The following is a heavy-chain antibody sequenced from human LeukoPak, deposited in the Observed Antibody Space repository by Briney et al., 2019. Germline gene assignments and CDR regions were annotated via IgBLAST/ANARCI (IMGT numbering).Heavy chain of an antibody. CDR3: AGDLGNEREYYYDSSGYYARGPFDY. Sequence: ASVKLSCKASGYTFTGYYMHWVRQAPGQRLEWMGWINPNSGGTNYAQKFQGRVTMTRDTSTSTVYMELSSLRSEDTAVYYCAGDLGNEREYYYDSSGYYARGPFDYWGQGTLVTVSS. CDR2: INPNSGGT. CDR1: GYTFTGYY. V-gene: IGHV1-2*02. D-gene: IGHD3-22*01. J-gene: IGHJ4*02.